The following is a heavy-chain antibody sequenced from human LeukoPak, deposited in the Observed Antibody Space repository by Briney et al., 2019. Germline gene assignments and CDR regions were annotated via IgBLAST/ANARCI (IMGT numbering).Heavy chain of an antibody. Sequence: SETLSLTCTVSGGSISSYFWTWIRQPPGKGLEWIGHINYSGSSNYNPPLKSRVTISVDTSKNQFSLKLTSVTAADTAVYYCAREGIPVAGANWFDSWGQGTLVTVSS. V-gene: IGHV4-59*12. J-gene: IGHJ5*01. CDR2: INYSGSS. CDR3: AREGIPVAGANWFDS. CDR1: GGSISSYF. D-gene: IGHD6-19*01.